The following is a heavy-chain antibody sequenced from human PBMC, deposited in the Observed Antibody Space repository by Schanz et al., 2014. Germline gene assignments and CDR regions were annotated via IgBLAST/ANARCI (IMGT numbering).Heavy chain of an antibody. V-gene: IGHV3-23*04. CDR2: IGGSGGST. J-gene: IGHJ3*02. D-gene: IGHD4-4*01. Sequence: VQLVESGGGVVQPGGSLRLSCAASGFTFSFSGMQWVRQAPGKGLEWVSGIGGSGGSTDYADSVKGRFTISRDNSKNTVHLQMNSLRAEDTAVYFCAKDRWRATVMVDAFDIWGQGTKVTVSS. CDR3: AKDRWRATVMVDAFDI. CDR1: GFTFSFSG.